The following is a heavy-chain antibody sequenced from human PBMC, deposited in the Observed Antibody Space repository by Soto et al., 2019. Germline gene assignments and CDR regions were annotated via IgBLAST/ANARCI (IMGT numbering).Heavy chain of an antibody. J-gene: IGHJ6*02. CDR1: GFTFDDYT. CDR2: ISWSRSSI. D-gene: IGHD6-6*01. Sequence: EVQLVESGGGLVQPGRSLRLSCAASGFTFDDYTMHWVRQAPGKGLEWVSGISWSRSSIAYADSVKGRFTISRDNAKNSLYLQMNSLRADDTALYYCAKGGGSSAYYGLDVWGRGTTVTVSS. V-gene: IGHV3-9*01. CDR3: AKGGGSSAYYGLDV.